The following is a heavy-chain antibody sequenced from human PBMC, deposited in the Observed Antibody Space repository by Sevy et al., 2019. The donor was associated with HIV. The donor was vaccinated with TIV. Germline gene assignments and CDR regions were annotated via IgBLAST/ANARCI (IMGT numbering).Heavy chain of an antibody. J-gene: IGHJ4*02. CDR2: ISSSSSYI. CDR1: GFTFNSYS. Sequence: GGSLRLSCAASGFTFNSYSMNWVRQAPGKGLEWVSSISSSSSYIYYADSVKGRFTISRDNAKNSLYLQMNSLRAEDTAVYYCARDLGVDYGDYEYTLSIDYWGQGTLVTVSS. D-gene: IGHD4-17*01. V-gene: IGHV3-21*01. CDR3: ARDLGVDYGDYEYTLSIDY.